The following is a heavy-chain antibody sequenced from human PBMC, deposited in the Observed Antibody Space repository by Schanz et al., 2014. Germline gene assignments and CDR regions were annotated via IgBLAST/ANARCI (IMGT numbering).Heavy chain of an antibody. J-gene: IGHJ4*02. CDR3: AKDDDSGGAFDC. D-gene: IGHD3-10*01. CDR1: GYTLTNFD. Sequence: QVQLVQSGAEVKKPGASVKVSCKASGYTLTNFDINWVRQAPGQGLEWMGWMNPNSGTTGYAQKFQGRVTMTRNTSTSTAYMELRGLRSDDTAVYYCAKDDDSGGAFDCWGQGTQVTVSS. CDR2: MNPNSGTT. V-gene: IGHV1-8*01.